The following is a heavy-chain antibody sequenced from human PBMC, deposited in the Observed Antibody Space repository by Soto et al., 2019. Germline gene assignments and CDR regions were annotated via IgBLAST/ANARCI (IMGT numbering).Heavy chain of an antibody. CDR3: ARLRRDWGDAFDL. V-gene: IGHV1-69*06. CDR2: IIPVFDKA. D-gene: IGHD3-16*01. CDR1: GGPFGSSA. Sequence: QVQLVQSGADFKKPGSSVRVSCKTSGGPFGSSAISWVRQAPAQRLEWIGDIIPVFDKANYAQNFQGRLTITADKSTATVFMQLNRLRSEDTAIYFCARLRRDWGDAFDLWGQGTRVAVSS. J-gene: IGHJ3*01.